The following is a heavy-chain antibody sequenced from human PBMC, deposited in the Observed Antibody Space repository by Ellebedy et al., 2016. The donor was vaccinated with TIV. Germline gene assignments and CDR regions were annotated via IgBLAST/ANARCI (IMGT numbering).Heavy chain of an antibody. CDR3: ALVVVPAAISTWYFDL. Sequence: SVKVSXXASGGTFSSYAISWVRQAPGQGLEWMGGIIPIFGTANYAQKFQGRVTITADKSTSTAYMELSSLRSEDTAVYYCALVVVPAAISTWYFDLWGRGTLVTVSS. CDR1: GGTFSSYA. CDR2: IIPIFGTA. D-gene: IGHD2-2*01. J-gene: IGHJ2*01. V-gene: IGHV1-69*06.